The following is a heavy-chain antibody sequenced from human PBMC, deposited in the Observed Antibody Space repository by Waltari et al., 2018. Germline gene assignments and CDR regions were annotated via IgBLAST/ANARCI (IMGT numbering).Heavy chain of an antibody. CDR2: LNWNGDTT. CDR1: GFIFAYYA. D-gene: IGHD4-4*01. V-gene: IGHV3-9*01. Sequence: EVHLVESGGGLVQPGRSLSLSCAASGFIFAYYAMHWVRQFPGKGLEWVSGLNWNGDTTGYADSVKGRFTISRDNAKNSLFLQMDSLTPEDTAVYYCTKDSGASLVTSFVDSWGHGTLVTVSS. CDR3: TKDSGASLVTSFVDS. J-gene: IGHJ5*01.